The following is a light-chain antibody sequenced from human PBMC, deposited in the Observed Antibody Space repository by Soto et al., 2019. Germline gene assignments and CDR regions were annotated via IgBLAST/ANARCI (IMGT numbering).Light chain of an antibody. CDR2: RAS. Sequence: DIQMTQSPSSLSASVGDRVTITCRARQGIRNDLNWYQEKPGKAPKRLIYRASSLQSGVPSRFSGSGSGTEFTLTISSLQPEDIATYYCLQHNTYPWTFGQGTKVEI. V-gene: IGKV1-17*01. CDR1: QGIRND. J-gene: IGKJ1*01. CDR3: LQHNTYPWT.